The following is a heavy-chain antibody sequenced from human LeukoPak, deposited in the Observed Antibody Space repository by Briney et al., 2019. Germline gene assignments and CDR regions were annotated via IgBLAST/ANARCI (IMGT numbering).Heavy chain of an antibody. V-gene: IGHV3-48*04. Sequence: PGGSLRLSCAASGFIFSTYSMNWVRQAPGKGLEWVSYISSSGRTIYYADSVKGRLTFARDNAKYSLYLQMNGLRAEDTAVYYCARGGLGSWTFDSWGQGTLVTVSS. J-gene: IGHJ4*02. CDR2: ISSSGRTI. CDR1: GFIFSTYS. CDR3: ARGGLGSWTFDS. D-gene: IGHD1-26*01.